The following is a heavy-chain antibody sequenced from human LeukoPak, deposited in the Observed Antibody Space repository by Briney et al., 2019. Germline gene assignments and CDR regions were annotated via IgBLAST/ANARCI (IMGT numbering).Heavy chain of an antibody. CDR2: IYYSGST. Sequence: SETLSLTCTVSGGSISSSSYYWGWIRQPPGTGLEWIGSIYYSGSTYYNPSLKSRVTISVDTSKNQFSLKLSSVTAADTAVYYCARRPLGIGYYFDYWGQGTLVTVSS. D-gene: IGHD7-27*01. V-gene: IGHV4-39*01. CDR3: ARRPLGIGYYFDY. J-gene: IGHJ4*02. CDR1: GGSISSSSYY.